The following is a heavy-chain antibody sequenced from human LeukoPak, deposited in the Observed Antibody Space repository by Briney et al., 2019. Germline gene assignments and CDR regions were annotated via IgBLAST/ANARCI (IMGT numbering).Heavy chain of an antibody. V-gene: IGHV3-23*01. CDR3: AKGGAVTYFDY. J-gene: IGHJ4*02. CDR1: GFTFSDYY. CDR2: ISGSGGST. D-gene: IGHD4-17*01. Sequence: GGSLRLSCAASGFTFSDYYMSWIRQAPGKGLEWVSAISGSGGSTYYADSVKGRFTISRDNSKNTLYLQMNSLRAEDTAVYYCAKGGAVTYFDYWGQGTLVTVSS.